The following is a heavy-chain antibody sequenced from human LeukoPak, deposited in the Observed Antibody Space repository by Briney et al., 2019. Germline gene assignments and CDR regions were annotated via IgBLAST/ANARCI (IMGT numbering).Heavy chain of an antibody. CDR3: ARDGGYDDAFDI. CDR2: INSDGSST. J-gene: IGHJ3*02. CDR1: GFTLSSYW. V-gene: IGHV3-74*01. Sequence: GGSLRLSCAASGFTLSSYWMHWVRQAPGKGLVWVSRINSDGSSTSYADSVEGRFTISRDNAKNTLYLQMNSLRAEDTAVYYCARDGGYDDAFDIWGQGTMVTVSS. D-gene: IGHD5-12*01.